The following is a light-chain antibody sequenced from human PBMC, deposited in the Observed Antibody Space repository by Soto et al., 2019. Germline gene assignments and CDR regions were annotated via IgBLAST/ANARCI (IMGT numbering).Light chain of an antibody. CDR1: RSDIGGYDY. Sequence: QSALTQPPSASGSPGQSVTISCTGTRSDIGGYDYVSWYQQHPGKAPKLIIYEVNKRPSGVPDRFSGSKSGNTASLTVSGLQAEDEADYYCSSYAGSNNLVFAGGTKVTVL. CDR3: SSYAGSNNLV. V-gene: IGLV2-8*01. CDR2: EVN. J-gene: IGLJ3*02.